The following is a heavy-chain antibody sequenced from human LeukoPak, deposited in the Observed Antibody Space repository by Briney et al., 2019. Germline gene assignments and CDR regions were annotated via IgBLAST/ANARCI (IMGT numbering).Heavy chain of an antibody. Sequence: PSETLSLTCSVSGGSISSGTNYWSWIRQPAGKGLEWIGRVYSNGRTNYNPSLKSRGTISVDTSKNQFSLELSSVTAADTAVYYCARTSQVGATAGAFDYWGQGTLVTVSS. V-gene: IGHV4-61*02. CDR1: GGSISSGTNY. CDR3: ARTSQVGATAGAFDY. D-gene: IGHD1-26*01. CDR2: VYSNGRT. J-gene: IGHJ4*02.